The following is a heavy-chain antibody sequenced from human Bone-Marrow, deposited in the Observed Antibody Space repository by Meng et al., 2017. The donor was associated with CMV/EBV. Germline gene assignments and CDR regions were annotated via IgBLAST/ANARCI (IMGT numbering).Heavy chain of an antibody. D-gene: IGHD3-22*01. CDR3: ARGYDSSGYQDY. CDR1: GYTFTGYY. V-gene: IGHV1-2*02. Sequence: VQSGGEGKDPGAAGKVPCKASGYTFTGYYIHWVRQAPGQGLEWMGWINPNSGGTNYAQKFQGRVTMTRDTSISTAYMELSRLRSDDTAVYYCARGYDSSGYQDYWGQGTLVTVSS. CDR2: INPNSGGT. J-gene: IGHJ4*02.